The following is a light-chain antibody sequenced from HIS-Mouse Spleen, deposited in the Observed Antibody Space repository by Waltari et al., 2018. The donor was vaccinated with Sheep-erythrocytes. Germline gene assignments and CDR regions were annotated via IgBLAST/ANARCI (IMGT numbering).Light chain of an antibody. CDR3: CSYAGSYNHV. Sequence: QSALTQPRSVSGSPGQSVTISCTGTSSDVGGYNYVSWYQQHPGKAPKLMIYAVSKRPSGFPDRFSCSKAGNTASLTISGLQAEDEADYYCCSYAGSYNHVFATGTKVTVL. J-gene: IGLJ1*01. CDR2: AVS. CDR1: SSDVGGYNY. V-gene: IGLV2-11*01.